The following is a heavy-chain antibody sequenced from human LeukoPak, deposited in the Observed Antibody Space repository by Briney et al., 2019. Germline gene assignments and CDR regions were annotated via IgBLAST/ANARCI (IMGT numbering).Heavy chain of an antibody. Sequence: GGSLRLSCAASGFTFNSYAMHWVRQAPGKGLEWVAVISYDGSNKYYADSVKGRFTISRDNSKNTLYLQMNSLRAEDTAVYYCARDARKYQLLNAFDIWGQGTMVTVSS. CDR2: ISYDGSNK. CDR1: GFTFNSYA. J-gene: IGHJ3*02. V-gene: IGHV3-30-3*01. CDR3: ARDARKYQLLNAFDI. D-gene: IGHD2-2*01.